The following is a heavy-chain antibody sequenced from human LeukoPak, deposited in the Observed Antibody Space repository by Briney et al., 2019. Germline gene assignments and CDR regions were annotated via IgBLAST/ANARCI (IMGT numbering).Heavy chain of an antibody. CDR1: GYTFTGYY. J-gene: IGHJ6*02. V-gene: IGHV1-2*02. D-gene: IGHD2-15*01. CDR3: ASPRGLLPYYYYGMDV. CDR2: INPNSGGT. Sequence: GASVKVSCKASGYTFTGYYMHWVRQAPGQGLEWMGWINPNSGGTNYAQKFQGRVTMTRDTSISTAYMELSRLRSDDTAVYYCASPRGLLPYYYYGMDVWGQGTTVTVSS.